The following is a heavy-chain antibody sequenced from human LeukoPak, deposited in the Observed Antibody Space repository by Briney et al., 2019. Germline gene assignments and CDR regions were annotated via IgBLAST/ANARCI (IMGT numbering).Heavy chain of an antibody. CDR1: GFTFSSYG. J-gene: IGHJ6*02. D-gene: IGHD3-3*01. Sequence: GRSLRLSCAASGFTFSSYGMHWVRQAPGKGLEWVAVISCDGSNKYYADSVKGRSTISRDNSKNTLYLQMNSLRAEDTAVYYCAKDLAPPYYDFWSGGNYYGMDVWGQGTTVTVSS. CDR3: AKDLAPPYYDFWSGGNYYGMDV. V-gene: IGHV3-30*18. CDR2: ISCDGSNK.